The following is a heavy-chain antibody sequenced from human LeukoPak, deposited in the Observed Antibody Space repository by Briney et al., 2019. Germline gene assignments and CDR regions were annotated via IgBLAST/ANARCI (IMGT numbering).Heavy chain of an antibody. Sequence: SETLSLTCTVSGGSISSGGYYWSWIRQPPGKGLEWIGYIYYSGSTYYNPSLKSRVTISVDTSKNQFSLKLSSVTAADTAVYYCASMTYYYDSSGPPGAFDIWGQGTMVTVSS. CDR2: IYYSGST. J-gene: IGHJ3*02. V-gene: IGHV4-31*03. CDR1: GGSISSGGYY. D-gene: IGHD3-22*01. CDR3: ASMTYYYDSSGPPGAFDI.